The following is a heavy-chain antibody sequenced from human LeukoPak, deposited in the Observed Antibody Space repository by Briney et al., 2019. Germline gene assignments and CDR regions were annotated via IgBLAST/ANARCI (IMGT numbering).Heavy chain of an antibody. D-gene: IGHD4-17*01. CDR1: GYTFTSYA. CDR3: ARDGSTVPPGPADY. J-gene: IGHJ4*02. V-gene: IGHV1-18*01. Sequence: GASVKVSCKASGYTFTSYAIICVRQAPGQGLEWMGWISAYNGNTNYAQKLQGRVTMTTDTSTSTAYMEMRSLRSDDTAVYYCARDGSTVPPGPADYWGQGTPVTVSS. CDR2: ISAYNGNT.